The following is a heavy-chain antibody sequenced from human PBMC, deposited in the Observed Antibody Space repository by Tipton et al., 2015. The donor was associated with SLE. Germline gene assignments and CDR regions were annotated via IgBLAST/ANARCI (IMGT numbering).Heavy chain of an antibody. D-gene: IGHD6-13*01. V-gene: IGHV4-39*07. CDR1: GGSISSGSYY. CDR2: INHSGST. Sequence: TLSLTCTVSGGSISSGSYYWSWIRQPPGKGLEWIGEINHSGSTNYNPSLKSRVTISVDTSKNQFSLKLSSVTAADTAVYYCARDGSTGAELEDMAAAANWFDPWGQGTLVTVSS. J-gene: IGHJ5*02. CDR3: ARDGSTGAELEDMAAAANWFDP.